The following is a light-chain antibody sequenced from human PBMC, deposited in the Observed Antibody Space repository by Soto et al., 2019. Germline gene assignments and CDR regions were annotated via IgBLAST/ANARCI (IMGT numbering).Light chain of an antibody. CDR3: QQYSESPHT. CDR2: GAS. V-gene: IGKV3-20*01. Sequence: EIMLTQSPGTLSLSPGERATLSCRTSQSISNAYLAWYQQKPGQSPRLLIYGASSRATGIPDRFSGSGSGTDFTLTINRLEPEDFAVYYCQQYSESPHTFGLGTKVEIK. CDR1: QSISNAY. J-gene: IGKJ1*01.